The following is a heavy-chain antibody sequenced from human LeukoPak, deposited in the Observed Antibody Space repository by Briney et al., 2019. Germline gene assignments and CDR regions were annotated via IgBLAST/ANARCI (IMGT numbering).Heavy chain of an antibody. V-gene: IGHV3-43D*04. CDR1: GFTFDDYA. CDR3: ARTGSTYYYYYGMDV. J-gene: IGHJ6*02. Sequence: GGSLRLSCAASGFTFDDYAMHWVRQAPGKGLEWVSLISWDGGSTYYADSVKGRFTISRDNSKNSLYLQMNSLRADDTAVYYCARTGSTYYYYYGMDVWGQGTTVTVSS. D-gene: IGHD3/OR15-3a*01. CDR2: ISWDGGST.